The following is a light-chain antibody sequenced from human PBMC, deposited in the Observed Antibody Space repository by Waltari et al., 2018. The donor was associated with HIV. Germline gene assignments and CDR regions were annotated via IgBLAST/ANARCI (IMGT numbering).Light chain of an antibody. J-gene: IGKJ1*01. CDR3: QQYGSSSWT. CDR1: QSVSSSY. CDR2: GAS. Sequence: EIVLTQSPGTVSLSPGERATLSCRASQSVSSSYLAWFQQKPGQAPRLLNYGASTRATGIPDRFSGSASGTDFTLTISRLEPEDFAVYYCQQYGSSSWTFGQGTKVEIK. V-gene: IGKV3-20*01.